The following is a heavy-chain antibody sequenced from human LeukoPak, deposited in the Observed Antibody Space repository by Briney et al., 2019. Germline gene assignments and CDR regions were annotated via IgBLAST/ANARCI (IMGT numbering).Heavy chain of an antibody. CDR2: INSDGTST. D-gene: IGHD3-16*01. CDR3: SLGQAHGMDV. J-gene: IGHJ6*02. Sequence: GGSLRLSCAASGFTFSSYAMHWVRQAPGKGLMWVSRINSDGTSTSYADSVKGRFTISRDNAKNTLYLQMNSLRAEDTAVYYCSLGQAHGMDVRGQGTTVTVSS. V-gene: IGHV3-74*01. CDR1: GFTFSSYA.